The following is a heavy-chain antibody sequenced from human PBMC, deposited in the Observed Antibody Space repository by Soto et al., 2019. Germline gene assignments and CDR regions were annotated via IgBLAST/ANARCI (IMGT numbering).Heavy chain of an antibody. Sequence: KESGPTLVKPTQTLTLTCTFSGFSLNTGGVGVGWIRQPPGKALEWLALIYWDDDKIYSPSLKNRLTITKDTSKNQVVLTMTNMDPVDTATYYCAHRPSTYYYGSGSFNWFDPWGQGTLVTVSS. V-gene: IGHV2-5*02. J-gene: IGHJ5*02. D-gene: IGHD3-10*01. CDR2: IYWDDDK. CDR3: AHRPSTYYYGSGSFNWFDP. CDR1: GFSLNTGGVG.